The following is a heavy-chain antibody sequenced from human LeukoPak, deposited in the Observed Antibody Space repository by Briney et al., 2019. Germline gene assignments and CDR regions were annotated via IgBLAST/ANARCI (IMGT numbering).Heavy chain of an antibody. V-gene: IGHV3-23*01. D-gene: IGHD3-10*01. Sequence: GGSLRLSCAASGFTFSSYAMTWVRRAPGKGLEWVSAISGGGASTNYADSVKGRFTISRDNPKNTLYLQTNSLRAEDTAVYYCAKAGSATYYLDYWGQGTLVTVSS. CDR1: GFTFSSYA. CDR3: AKAGSATYYLDY. J-gene: IGHJ4*02. CDR2: ISGGGAST.